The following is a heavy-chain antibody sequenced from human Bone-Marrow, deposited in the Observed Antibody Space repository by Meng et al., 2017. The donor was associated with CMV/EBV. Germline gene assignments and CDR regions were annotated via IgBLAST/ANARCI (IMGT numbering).Heavy chain of an antibody. CDR3: ARVLLDVRGWYYQGMDV. J-gene: IGHJ6*02. CDR2: IIPILGIA. CDR1: GGTFSSYA. D-gene: IGHD6-19*01. Sequence: SVKVSCKASGGTFSSYAISWVRQAPGQGLEWMGGIIPILGIANYAQKFQGRVTITADKSTSTAYMELNSLRAEDTAVYYCARVLLDVRGWYYQGMDVWGQGTTVTVSS. V-gene: IGHV1-69*10.